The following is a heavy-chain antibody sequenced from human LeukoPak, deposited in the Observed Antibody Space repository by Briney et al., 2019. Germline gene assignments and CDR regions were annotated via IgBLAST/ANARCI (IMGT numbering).Heavy chain of an antibody. CDR2: IYHSGST. Sequence: SETLSLTCTVSAYSISSGYYWGWIRQPPGKGLGWIGSIYHSGSTNYNPSLKSRVTISVDTSKNQFSLKLSSVSAADTAVYYCARHPGIRYSGSYVDYWGQGTLVTVSS. D-gene: IGHD1-26*01. V-gene: IGHV4-38-2*02. J-gene: IGHJ4*02. CDR3: ARHPGIRYSGSYVDY. CDR1: AYSISSGYY.